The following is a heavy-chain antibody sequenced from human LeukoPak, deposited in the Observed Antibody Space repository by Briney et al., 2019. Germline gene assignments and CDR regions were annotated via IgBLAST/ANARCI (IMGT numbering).Heavy chain of an antibody. J-gene: IGHJ4*02. Sequence: ASVTVSCKASGYTFTGYYMHWVRQAPGKGLEWMGGFDPEDGETIYAQKFQGRVTMTEDTSTDTAYMELSSLRSEDTAVYYCATDFWGTMVRGSPWCFDYWGQGTLVTVSS. CDR2: FDPEDGET. CDR1: GYTFTGYY. V-gene: IGHV1-24*01. CDR3: ATDFWGTMVRGSPWCFDY. D-gene: IGHD3-10*01.